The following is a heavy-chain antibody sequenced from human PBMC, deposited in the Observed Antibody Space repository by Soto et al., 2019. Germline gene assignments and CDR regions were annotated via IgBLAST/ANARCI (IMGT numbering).Heavy chain of an antibody. V-gene: IGHV3-9*01. D-gene: IGHD5-12*01. CDR3: AKASNDPEFGYDLKVRAFDI. CDR1: GFTFDDYA. CDR2: ISWNSGSI. J-gene: IGHJ3*02. Sequence: GGSLRLSCAASGFTFDDYAMHWVRQAPGKGLEWVSGISWNSGSIGYADSVKGRFTISRDNAKNSLYLQMNSLRAEDTALYYCAKASNDPEFGYDLKVRAFDIWGQGTMVTVSS.